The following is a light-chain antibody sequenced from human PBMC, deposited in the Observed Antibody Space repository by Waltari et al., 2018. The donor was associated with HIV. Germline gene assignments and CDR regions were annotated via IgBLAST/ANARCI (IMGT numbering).Light chain of an antibody. CDR2: RNT. J-gene: IGLJ2*01. CDR1: SSNIGYNY. Sequence: QSVLTQPPSASGTPGQRVTISCSGSSSNIGYNYDYWYQHIPGTAPKLLIYRNTQRPSGVPDRLAGSKSCTSASLASSVLRSDDEADYYCVAWDDTLSGHVVIGGGTKLTVL. CDR3: VAWDDTLSGHVV. V-gene: IGLV1-47*01.